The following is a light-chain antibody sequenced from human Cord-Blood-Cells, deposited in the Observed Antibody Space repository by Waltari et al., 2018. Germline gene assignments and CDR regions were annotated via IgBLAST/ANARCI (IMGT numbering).Light chain of an antibody. J-gene: IGKJ3*01. CDR1: QSISSY. V-gene: IGKV1-39*01. CDR3: QQSYSTPLT. CDR2: AAS. Sequence: DIQMTQSPSPLSASVGHRVTITSRASQSISSYLNWYQQKPGKAPKLLIYAASSLQSGVPSRFSGSGSGTDFTLTISSLQPEDFATYYCQQSYSTPLTFGPGTKVDIK.